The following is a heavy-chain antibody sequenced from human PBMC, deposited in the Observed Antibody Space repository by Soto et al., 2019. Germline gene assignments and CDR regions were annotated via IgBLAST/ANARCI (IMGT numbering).Heavy chain of an antibody. V-gene: IGHV5-51*01. Sequence: PGESLKISRKGSGYTFPTRRIGGVRQMPGKGLEWMGIIYPGDSDTRYSPSFQGQVIISADKSITTAYLQWSSLKASDTAIYYCAASIFYYGMDVWGQGTTVTVSS. CDR2: IYPGDSDT. CDR3: AASIFYYGMDV. J-gene: IGHJ6*02. CDR1: GYTFPTRR.